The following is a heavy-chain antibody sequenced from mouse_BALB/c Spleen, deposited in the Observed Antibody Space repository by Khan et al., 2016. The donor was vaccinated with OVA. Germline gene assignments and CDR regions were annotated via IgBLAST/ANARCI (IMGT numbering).Heavy chain of an antibody. J-gene: IGHJ4*01. Sequence: QIQLVQSGPELKKPGETVRISCKASGYTFTTAGMQWVQTMPGKGLKWIGWINTHSGVPKYAADFQGRFAFSLETSASTAYLQISNLNNEDTATYFCARYYDYDGFLDAMDYWGQGTSVTVSA. CDR1: GYTFTTAG. V-gene: IGHV9-4*02. CDR3: ARYYDYDGFLDAMDY. D-gene: IGHD2-4*01. CDR2: INTHSGVP.